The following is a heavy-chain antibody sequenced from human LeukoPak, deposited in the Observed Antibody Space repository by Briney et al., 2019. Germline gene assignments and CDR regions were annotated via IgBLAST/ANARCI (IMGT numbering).Heavy chain of an antibody. CDR1: GYTFTSYD. V-gene: IGHV1-8*01. CDR3: ARGQVGSSGWYYYYYYGMDV. D-gene: IGHD6-19*01. Sequence: GASVKVSCKASGYTFTSYDINWVPQATGQGLEWMGCMNPNSGNTGYAQKFQGRVPITRNTSITTAYMELSSLRSEDTAVYSCARGQVGSSGWYYYYYYGMDVWGQGTTVTVSS. CDR2: MNPNSGNT. J-gene: IGHJ6*02.